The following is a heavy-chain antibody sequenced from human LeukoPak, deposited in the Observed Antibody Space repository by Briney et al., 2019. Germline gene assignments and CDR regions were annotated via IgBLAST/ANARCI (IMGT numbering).Heavy chain of an antibody. D-gene: IGHD3-10*01. Sequence: ASVKVSCKASGYTFTLYDINWVRQATGQGLEWMGWMNPNSGNTGYAQKFQGRVTMTRKISISTAYMELSRLRSADTAVYYCARDCMVRGVTWWFDPWGQGTLVTVSS. V-gene: IGHV1-8*01. CDR2: MNPNSGNT. J-gene: IGHJ5*02. CDR1: GYTFTLYD. CDR3: ARDCMVRGVTWWFDP.